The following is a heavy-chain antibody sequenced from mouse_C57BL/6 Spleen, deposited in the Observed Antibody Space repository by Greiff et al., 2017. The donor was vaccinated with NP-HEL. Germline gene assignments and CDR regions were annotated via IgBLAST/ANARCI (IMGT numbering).Heavy chain of an antibody. CDR1: GYAFSSSW. J-gene: IGHJ4*01. Sequence: VQLQQSGPELVKPGASVKISCKASGYAFSSSWMNWVKQRPGKGLEWIGRIYPGDGDTNYNGKFKGKATLTADKSSSTAYMQLGSLTSEDSAVYFCARCESYYDYYCYAMDDWGQGTSVTVSS. CDR2: IYPGDGDT. CDR3: ARCESYYDYYCYAMDD. D-gene: IGHD2-4*01. V-gene: IGHV1-82*01.